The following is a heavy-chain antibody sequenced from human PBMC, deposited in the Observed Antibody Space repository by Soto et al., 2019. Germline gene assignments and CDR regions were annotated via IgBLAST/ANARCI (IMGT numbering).Heavy chain of an antibody. V-gene: IGHV3-15*05. D-gene: IGHD2-2*01. CDR3: ARDFCRSPTCLDY. Sequence: GGSLRLSCAASGFTFSNAWMSWVRQAPGKGLEWVGRIKSKTDGGTTDYAASVKGRFTISRDDSKNALYMQMDSLRVEDTAVYYCARDFCRSPTCLDYWGQGTLLPVPS. CDR1: GFTFSNAW. J-gene: IGHJ4*02. CDR2: IKSKTDGGTT.